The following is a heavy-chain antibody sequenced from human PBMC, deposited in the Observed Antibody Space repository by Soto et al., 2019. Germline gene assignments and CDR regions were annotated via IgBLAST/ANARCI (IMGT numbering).Heavy chain of an antibody. J-gene: IGHJ3*02. V-gene: IGHV3-30*18. Sequence: QVQLVESGGGVVQPGRSLRLSCAASGFTFSSYGMHWVRQAPGKGLEWVAVISYDGSNKYYADSVKCRFTISRDNSKNTLYLQMNSLRAEDTAVYYCAKDPGGIVVVPAAIEGAFDIWGQGTMVTVSS. D-gene: IGHD2-2*01. CDR2: ISYDGSNK. CDR1: GFTFSSYG. CDR3: AKDPGGIVVVPAAIEGAFDI.